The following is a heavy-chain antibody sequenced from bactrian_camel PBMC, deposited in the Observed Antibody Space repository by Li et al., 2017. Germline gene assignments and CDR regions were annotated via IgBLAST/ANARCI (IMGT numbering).Heavy chain of an antibody. CDR3: AAAQSCRDALQLRDYNY. CDR2: LDTDGGT. V-gene: IGHV3S55*01. J-gene: IGHJ4*01. Sequence: HVQLVESGGGSVQNGGSVRLSCGASGYAFSNYYMMAWFRQTPGNEREGVAALDTDGGTNYANYVKGRFTISQDYGERTLYLQLNSLKPEDTAMYYCAAAQSCRDALQLRDYNYWGQGTQVTVS. CDR1: GYAFSNYY. D-gene: IGHD3*01.